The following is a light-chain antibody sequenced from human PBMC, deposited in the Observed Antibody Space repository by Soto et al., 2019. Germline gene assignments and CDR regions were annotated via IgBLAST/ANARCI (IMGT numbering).Light chain of an antibody. J-gene: IGKJ1*01. Sequence: IVMTQSPATLSVSPGERANLSCRASQSVGTKLAWYQQTPGQAPRLLIYGASNRATGVPARISGSVSGTEFTLTIASLQSEDFAIHYCQEYSSWLWTFGQGTKV. CDR1: QSVGTK. V-gene: IGKV3-15*01. CDR2: GAS. CDR3: QEYSSWLWT.